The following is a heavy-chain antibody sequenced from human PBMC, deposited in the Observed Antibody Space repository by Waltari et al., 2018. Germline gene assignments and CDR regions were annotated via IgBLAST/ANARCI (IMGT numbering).Heavy chain of an antibody. D-gene: IGHD3-16*02. V-gene: IGHV2-70*01. CDR1: GFSLSTSGMC. Sequence: QVTLRESGPALVKPTQTLPLTCTFSGFSLSTSGMCVSWLRQPPGKALEWLALIDWDDDKYYSTSLKTRLTISKDTSKNQVVLTMTNMDPVDTATYYCARTTSYDYVWGSYRYKAPFDYWGQGTLVTVSS. CDR3: ARTTSYDYVWGSYRYKAPFDY. J-gene: IGHJ4*02. CDR2: IDWDDDK.